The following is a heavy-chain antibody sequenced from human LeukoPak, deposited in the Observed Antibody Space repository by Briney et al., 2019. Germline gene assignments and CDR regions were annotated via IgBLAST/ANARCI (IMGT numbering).Heavy chain of an antibody. J-gene: IGHJ4*02. V-gene: IGHV3-30-3*01. CDR3: ARGHSPHL. Sequence: GGSLRLSCAASGFTFSSYAMHWVRQAPGKGLEWVAVISYDGSNKYYADSVKGRFTISRDNSKNTLYLQMNSLRAEDTAVYYCARGHSPHLWGQGTLVTVSS. CDR2: ISYDGSNK. D-gene: IGHD2-21*01. CDR1: GFTFSSYA.